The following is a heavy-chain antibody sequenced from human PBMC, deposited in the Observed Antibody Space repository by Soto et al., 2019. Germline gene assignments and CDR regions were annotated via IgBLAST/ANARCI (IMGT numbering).Heavy chain of an antibody. D-gene: IGHD3-10*01. CDR1: GGSISSYY. CDR3: ARDQYNYGSGSYWGALTI. J-gene: IGHJ3*02. Sequence: SSETLSLTCTVSGGSISSYYWTWIRQPPGKGLEWIGYIYYSGSTNYNPSLKSRVTISVDTSKNQFSMKLSSVTAADTAVYYCARDQYNYGSGSYWGALTIWVKGTMVTV. CDR2: IYYSGST. V-gene: IGHV4-59*01.